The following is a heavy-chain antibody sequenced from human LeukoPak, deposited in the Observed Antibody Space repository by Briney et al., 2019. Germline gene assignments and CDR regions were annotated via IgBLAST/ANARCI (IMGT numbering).Heavy chain of an antibody. CDR1: GFTFSSYA. D-gene: IGHD6-6*01. Sequence: PGGSLRLSCAASGFTFSSYAMHWVRQAPGKGLEWVAVISYDGSNKYYADSVKGRFTISRDNSKNTLYLQMNSLRAEDTAVYYCARDGRKRSIAGLLDYWGQGTLVTVSS. V-gene: IGHV3-30*04. J-gene: IGHJ4*02. CDR2: ISYDGSNK. CDR3: ARDGRKRSIAGLLDY.